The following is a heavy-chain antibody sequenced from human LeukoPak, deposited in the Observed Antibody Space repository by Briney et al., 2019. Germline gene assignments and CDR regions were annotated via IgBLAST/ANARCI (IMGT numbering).Heavy chain of an antibody. CDR1: GGSVSSGSYY. CDR3: ARDRREYYYDSGGLDS. CDR2: IHYTGST. D-gene: IGHD3-10*01. Sequence: KPSETLSLTCTVSGGSVSSGSYYWSWIRQPPGKGLEWIGYIHYTGSTNYSPSLKSRLTMLVDTSKNQFSLNLNSVTAADTAVYFCARDRREYYYDSGGLDSWGQGTLVTVSS. J-gene: IGHJ4*02. V-gene: IGHV4-61*01.